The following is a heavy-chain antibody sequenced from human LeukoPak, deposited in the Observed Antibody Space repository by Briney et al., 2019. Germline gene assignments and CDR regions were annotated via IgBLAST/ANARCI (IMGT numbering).Heavy chain of an antibody. Sequence: PGGSLRLSCAASGFTVSSNYMSWVRQAPGKGLEWVSVIYSGGSTYYADSVKGRFTISRHNSKNTLYLQMNSLRAEDTAVYYCARGQYYGSGSYSPYYYYGMDVWGQGTTVTVSS. CDR1: GFTVSSNY. D-gene: IGHD3-10*01. CDR2: IYSGGST. CDR3: ARGQYYGSGSYSPYYYYGMDV. J-gene: IGHJ6*02. V-gene: IGHV3-53*04.